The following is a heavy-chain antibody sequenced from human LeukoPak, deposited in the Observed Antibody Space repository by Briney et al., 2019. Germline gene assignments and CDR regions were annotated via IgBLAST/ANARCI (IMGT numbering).Heavy chain of an antibody. V-gene: IGHV1-2*06. J-gene: IGHJ5*02. Sequence: ASVKVSFKASGYTFTGYYMHWVRQAPGQGLEWMGRINPNSGGTNYAQKFQGRVTMTRDTSISTAYMELSRLRSDDTAVYYCAREYYDFWSGYFSNWFDPWGQGTLVTVSS. CDR2: INPNSGGT. D-gene: IGHD3-3*01. CDR3: AREYYDFWSGYFSNWFDP. CDR1: GYTFTGYY.